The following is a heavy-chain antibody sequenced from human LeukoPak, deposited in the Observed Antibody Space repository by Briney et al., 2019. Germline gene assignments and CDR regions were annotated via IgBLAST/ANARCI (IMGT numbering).Heavy chain of an antibody. V-gene: IGHV3-72*01. D-gene: IGHD6-13*01. CDR1: GFTFSDHY. J-gene: IGHJ4*02. CDR3: ARVHSWLYYFGY. Sequence: GGSLRLSCAASGFTFSDHYMDWVRQAPGKGLEWVGRTRNKANSYTTEYAASVKGRFTISRDDSKNSLYLQMNSLKTEDTAVYYCARVHSWLYYFGYWGQGTLVTVSS. CDR2: TRNKANSYTT.